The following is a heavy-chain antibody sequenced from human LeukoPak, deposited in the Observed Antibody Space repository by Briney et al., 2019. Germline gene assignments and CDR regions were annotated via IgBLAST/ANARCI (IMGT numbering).Heavy chain of an antibody. D-gene: IGHD3-22*01. CDR3: AKDRGVITTLIDY. CDR1: GFTFSSYG. Sequence: LSGGSLRLSCAASGFTFSSYGMHWVRQAPGKGLEWVAVISYDGSNKYYADSVKGRFTISRDNSKNTLYLQMNSLRAEDTAVYYCAKDRGVITTLIDYWGQGTLVTVSS. CDR2: ISYDGSNK. V-gene: IGHV3-30*18. J-gene: IGHJ4*02.